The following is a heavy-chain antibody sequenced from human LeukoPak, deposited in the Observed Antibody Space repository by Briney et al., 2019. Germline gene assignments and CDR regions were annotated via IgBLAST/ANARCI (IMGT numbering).Heavy chain of an antibody. CDR3: ARVLAARQLNYYYYGMDV. Sequence: EASVKVSCKASGYTFTSYGISWVRQAPGQGLEWMGWMNPNSGNTGYAQKFQGRVTMTRNTSISTAYMELSSLGSEDTAVYYCARVLAARQLNYYYYGMDVWGQGTTVTVSS. CDR1: GYTFTSYG. CDR2: MNPNSGNT. D-gene: IGHD6-6*01. V-gene: IGHV1-8*02. J-gene: IGHJ6*02.